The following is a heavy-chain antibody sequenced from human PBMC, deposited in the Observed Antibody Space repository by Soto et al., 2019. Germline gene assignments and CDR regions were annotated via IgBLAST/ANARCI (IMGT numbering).Heavy chain of an antibody. V-gene: IGHV1-2*02. J-gene: IGHJ4*02. CDR3: ASAGLTTLELATTY. CDR2: IHPNSGVT. D-gene: IGHD5-12*01. Sequence: QVQLVQSGAEVKKPGASVKVSCKASRYTFTDYYMHWVRQSPGQGLEWMGWIHPNSGVTKFPQKFQGRVIMTRDTSISTVYMELSRMTSDDTAVDYCASAGLTTLELATTYWGQGTLVTVSS. CDR1: RYTFTDYY.